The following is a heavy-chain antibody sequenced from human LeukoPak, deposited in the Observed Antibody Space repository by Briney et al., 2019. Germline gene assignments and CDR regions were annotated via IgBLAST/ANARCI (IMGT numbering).Heavy chain of an antibody. CDR2: IYPGDSDT. CDR3: ARWLTGFQSGPSDY. CDR1: GYNFTNFW. J-gene: IGHJ4*02. Sequence: GESLKISCKGSGYNFTNFWIGWVRQMPGTGLEWMGIIYPGDSDTRYNPSFQGQVTISADKSISTAYLQRSSLKASDTAIYYCARWLTGFQSGPSDYWGQGTLVTVSS. V-gene: IGHV5-51*01. D-gene: IGHD1-20*01.